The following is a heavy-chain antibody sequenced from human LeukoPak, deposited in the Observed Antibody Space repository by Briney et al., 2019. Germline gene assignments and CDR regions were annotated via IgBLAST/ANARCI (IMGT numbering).Heavy chain of an antibody. J-gene: IGHJ6*02. CDR1: GFTFSSYW. CDR3: ARSLLQYYYYGMDV. Sequence: PGGSLRLSCAASGFTFSSYWMSWVRQAPGKGLEWMANIKQDGSEKYYVDSVKGRFTISRDNAKNSLYLQVNSLRAEDTAVYYCARSLLQYYYYGMDVWGQGTTVIVSS. V-gene: IGHV3-7*01. D-gene: IGHD2/OR15-2a*01. CDR2: IKQDGSEK.